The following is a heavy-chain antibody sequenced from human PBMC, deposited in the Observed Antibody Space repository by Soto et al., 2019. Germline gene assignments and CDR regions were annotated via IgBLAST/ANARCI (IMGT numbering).Heavy chain of an antibody. CDR3: ARGDYGTGGYPFPYFDY. J-gene: IGHJ4*02. CDR1: GYSFTGYY. D-gene: IGHD2-8*02. CDR2: INPDSGAT. Sequence: HEHLVQSGAEVKRPGASLKVSCKASGYSFTGYYIHWVRQAPGQGLEWMGWINPDSGATNYAQNFQGRATLTSDTSITTPSMDLTRLTSDDTAVYYCARGDYGTGGYPFPYFDYWGQRTLVIVSS. V-gene: IGHV1-2*02.